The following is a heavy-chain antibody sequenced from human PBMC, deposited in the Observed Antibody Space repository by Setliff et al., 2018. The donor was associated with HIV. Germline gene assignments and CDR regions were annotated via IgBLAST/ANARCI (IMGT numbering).Heavy chain of an antibody. CDR1: GFSLSTSGVG. CDR3: ARLQGYNSWSGYYTYDAFDI. J-gene: IGHJ3*02. CDR2: IYWDDDK. Sequence: SGPTLVNPTQTLTLTCTFSGFSLSTSGVGVGWIRQPPGKALEWLALIYWDDDKRYSPSLKSRLTITKDTSKNQVVLTMTNMDPVGTATYYCARLQGYNSWSGYYTYDAFDIWGQGTMVT. D-gene: IGHD3-3*01. V-gene: IGHV2-5*02.